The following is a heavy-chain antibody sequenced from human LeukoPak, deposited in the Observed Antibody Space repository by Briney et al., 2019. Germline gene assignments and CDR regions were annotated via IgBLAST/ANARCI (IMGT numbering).Heavy chain of an antibody. CDR3: ARLGVYDYVWGSYRPFDY. Sequence: GDSLRLSCAVSGFTFSSNWMSWVRQAPGKGLQWVANIKQDGSEKYYVDSVKGRFTISRGNAKNSLYLQMNSLRAEDTAVYYCARLGVYDYVWGSYRPFDYWGQGILVTVSS. CDR2: IKQDGSEK. V-gene: IGHV3-7*01. J-gene: IGHJ4*02. CDR1: GFTFSSNW. D-gene: IGHD3-16*02.